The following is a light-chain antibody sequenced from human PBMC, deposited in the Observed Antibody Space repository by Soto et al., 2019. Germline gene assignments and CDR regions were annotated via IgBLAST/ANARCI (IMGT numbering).Light chain of an antibody. V-gene: IGKV1-17*01. CDR2: AAS. CDR3: LQHNSYPFT. Sequence: DIQMTQSPSSLSASVGDRVTITCRASQGIREDLGWYQQKPGKAPKRLIYAASSLPSGVPSRFNGKRSGTEFTLTISSLQPEDFATYYCLQHNSYPFTFGQGTKLEIK. CDR1: QGIRED. J-gene: IGKJ2*01.